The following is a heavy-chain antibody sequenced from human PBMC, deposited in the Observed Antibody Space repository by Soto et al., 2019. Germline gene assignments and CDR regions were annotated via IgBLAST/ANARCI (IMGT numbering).Heavy chain of an antibody. D-gene: IGHD3-9*01. CDR2: IYSGGYT. CDR3: ARGRGEIFNGYYKGCFDL. V-gene: IGHV3-53*01. CDR1: GFTVSNNY. J-gene: IGHJ5*02. Sequence: GGSLRLSCAASGFTVSNNYLSWVRQAPGKGLEWVSIIYSGGYTYYADSVRGRFTISRDDSTNTLFLQMNSLRDEDTAVYYCARGRGEIFNGYYKGCFDLWGQGTLVTVSS.